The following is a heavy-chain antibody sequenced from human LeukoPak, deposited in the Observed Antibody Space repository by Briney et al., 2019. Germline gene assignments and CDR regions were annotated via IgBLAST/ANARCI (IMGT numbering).Heavy chain of an antibody. D-gene: IGHD1-26*01. CDR2: IKPDGSEK. CDR1: GFTFSSYW. J-gene: IGHJ4*02. CDR3: ARGSRNLL. Sequence: PGGSLRLSCAASGFTFSSYWMSWVRQAPGKGLEWVANIKPDGSEKCDVDSVRGRFTISRDNAKNSLYLQMNSLRAEDTAVYYCARGSRNLLWGQGTLVTVSS. V-gene: IGHV3-7*01.